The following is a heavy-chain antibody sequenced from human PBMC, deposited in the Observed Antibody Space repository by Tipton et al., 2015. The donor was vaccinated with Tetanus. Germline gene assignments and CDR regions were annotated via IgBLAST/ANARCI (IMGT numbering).Heavy chain of an antibody. CDR1: GGTFSSYA. CDR3: ARDRSDYYDSSGYYPDAFDI. D-gene: IGHD3-22*01. Sequence: QVQLVQSGPEVKKPGSSVKVSCKASGGTFSSYAISWVRQAPGQGLEWMGGIIPIFGTANYAQKFQGRVTITADESTSTAYMELSSLRSEDTAVYYCARDRSDYYDSSGYYPDAFDIWGQGTMVPVSS. J-gene: IGHJ3*02. V-gene: IGHV1-69*01. CDR2: IIPIFGTA.